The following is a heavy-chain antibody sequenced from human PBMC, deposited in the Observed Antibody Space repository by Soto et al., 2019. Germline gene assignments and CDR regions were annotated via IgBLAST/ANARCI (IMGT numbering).Heavy chain of an antibody. D-gene: IGHD5-18*01. CDR1: GFTFSDYA. CDR2: ISSDGGNR. V-gene: IGHV3-30*16. Sequence: QVQLVESGGGVVQPGRSLRLSCAASGFTFSDYALHWVRQAPGKGLEWVTVISSDGGNRYYADSVKGRFTISRDNSKNTLYLQMNSLRVEDTAIYISAHLAGLSHTDDFWGQGTPVTVSS. CDR3: AHLAGLSHTDDF. J-gene: IGHJ4*02.